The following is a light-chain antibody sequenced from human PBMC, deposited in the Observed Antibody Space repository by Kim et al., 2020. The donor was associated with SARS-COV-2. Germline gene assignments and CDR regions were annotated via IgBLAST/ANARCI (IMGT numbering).Light chain of an antibody. CDR3: QKYNAAPWT. V-gene: IGKV1-27*01. J-gene: IGKJ1*01. Sequence: DIQMTQSPSSLSASVGDRVTITCRASQGISNSLAWYQQRPGKVPRVLIYAASALQSGVPSRFSGSGSGTDFTLTISSLQPEDVATYYCQKYNAAPWTFGEGTKVDIK. CDR1: QGISNS. CDR2: AAS.